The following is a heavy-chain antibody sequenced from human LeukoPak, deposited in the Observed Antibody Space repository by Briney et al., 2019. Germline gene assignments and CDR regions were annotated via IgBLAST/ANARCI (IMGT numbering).Heavy chain of an antibody. J-gene: IGHJ3*02. CDR2: ISSSSAYI. D-gene: IGHD3-22*01. V-gene: IGHV3-21*01. CDR1: GFTFIAYS. Sequence: PGGSLRLSCAASGFTFIAYSMNWVRQAPGKGLEWVSYISSSSAYIHYADSVEGRFTVSRDNAKNSLYLQMNSLRAEDTAVYYCARENFYDSSGYDAFDIWGQGTMVTVSS. CDR3: ARENFYDSSGYDAFDI.